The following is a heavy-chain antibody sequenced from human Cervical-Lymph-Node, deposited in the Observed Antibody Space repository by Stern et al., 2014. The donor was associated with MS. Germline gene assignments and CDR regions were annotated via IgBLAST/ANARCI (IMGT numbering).Heavy chain of an antibody. CDR1: GYIFTNYA. CDR3: ASTVSAAAY. J-gene: IGHJ4*02. CDR2: TNTDTGSP. Sequence: LLQPGASVKISCKASGYIFTNYAIHWVRQAPGQGLEWMGWTNTDTGSPTYAQAFTGRFVFSLDTSVSTAYLQISSLKAEDTAVYYCASTVSAAAYWGQGTLVAVSS. V-gene: IGHV7-4-1*02. D-gene: IGHD6-25*01.